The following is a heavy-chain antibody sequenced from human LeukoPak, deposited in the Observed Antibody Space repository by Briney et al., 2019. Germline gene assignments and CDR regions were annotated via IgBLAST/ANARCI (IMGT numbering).Heavy chain of an antibody. CDR3: ARGGWRDNGDYVDAFDI. V-gene: IGHV1-69*05. CDR2: IIPIFATA. Sequence: SVKVSCKASGGTFSSYAISWVRQAPGQGLEWMGGIIPIFATAHYAQKFQGRVTITTDESTSTAYMELSSLRSEDTAVYFCARGGWRDNGDYVDAFDIWGQGTMVTVSS. CDR1: GGTFSSYA. J-gene: IGHJ3*02. D-gene: IGHD4-17*01.